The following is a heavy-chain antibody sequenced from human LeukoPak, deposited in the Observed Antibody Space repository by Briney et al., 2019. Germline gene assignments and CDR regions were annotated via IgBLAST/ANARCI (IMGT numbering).Heavy chain of an antibody. Sequence: ASVNVSCKTSGYTFIHYYMHWVRQASGEGFEWMGIVDPSGDIATYAQKFQGRVTLTTDTSTSTFYMELSSLRFEDTAIYYCARDSFGVRGFDHWGQGTPVTVSS. CDR2: VDPSGDIA. CDR3: ARDSFGVRGFDH. J-gene: IGHJ4*02. V-gene: IGHV1-46*01. D-gene: IGHD3-10*01. CDR1: GYTFIHYY.